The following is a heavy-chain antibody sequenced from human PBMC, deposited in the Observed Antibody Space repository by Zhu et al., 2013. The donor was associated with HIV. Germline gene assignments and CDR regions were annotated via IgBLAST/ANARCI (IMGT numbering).Heavy chain of an antibody. V-gene: IGHV1-18*01. Sequence: QVQLVQSGAEVKKPGASVKVSCKASGYTFTSYGISWVRQAPGQGLEWMGWISAYNGNTNYAQKLQGRVTMTTDTSTSTAYMELRSLRSDDTAVYYCARAQHSFWSANTLYYYYYYGMDVWGQGTTVTVSS. CDR1: GYTFTSYG. J-gene: IGHJ6*02. CDR3: ARAQHSFWSANTLYYYYYYGMDV. CDR2: ISAYNGNT. D-gene: IGHD3-3*01.